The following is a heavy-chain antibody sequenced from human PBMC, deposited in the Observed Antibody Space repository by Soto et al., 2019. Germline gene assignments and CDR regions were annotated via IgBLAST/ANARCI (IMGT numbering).Heavy chain of an antibody. CDR1: GFTFSSYA. V-gene: IGHV3-23*01. CDR2: ISGSGGST. J-gene: IGHJ3*02. CDR3: AKDLFARDYIWGSYRPDAFDI. D-gene: IGHD3-16*02. Sequence: GGSLRLSCAASGFTFSSYAMSWVRQAPGKGLEWVSAISGSGGSTYYADSVKGRFTISRDNSKNTLYLQMNSLRAEDTAVYYCAKDLFARDYIWGSYRPDAFDIWGQGTMVTVSS.